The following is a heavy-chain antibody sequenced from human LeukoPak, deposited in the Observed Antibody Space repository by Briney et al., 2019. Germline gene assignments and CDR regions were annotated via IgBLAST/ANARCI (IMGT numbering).Heavy chain of an antibody. Sequence: GGSLRLSCAASGFTFSSYSMNWVRQAPGKGLEWVSSISSSSSYIYYADSVKGRFTISRDNAKNSLYPQMNSLRAEDTAVYYCARDQTYYYDSSGPDAFDIWGQGTMVTVSS. V-gene: IGHV3-21*01. J-gene: IGHJ3*02. CDR3: ARDQTYYYDSSGPDAFDI. CDR1: GFTFSSYS. D-gene: IGHD3-22*01. CDR2: ISSSSSYI.